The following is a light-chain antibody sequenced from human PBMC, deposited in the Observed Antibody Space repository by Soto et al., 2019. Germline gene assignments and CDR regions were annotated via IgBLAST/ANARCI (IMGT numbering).Light chain of an antibody. CDR2: DAS. V-gene: IGKV3-11*01. Sequence: EIVLTQSPATLSLSPGERATLSCRASQSVSSNLAWYQQKPGQAPRLLIYDASNRATGIPARFSGSGSGTDFTVTISSLEPEDFAVYYCQQYGSSPITFGQGTRLEI. J-gene: IGKJ5*01. CDR3: QQYGSSPIT. CDR1: QSVSSN.